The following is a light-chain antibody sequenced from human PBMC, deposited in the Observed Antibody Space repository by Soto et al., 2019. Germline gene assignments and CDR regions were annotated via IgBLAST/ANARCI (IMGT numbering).Light chain of an antibody. J-gene: IGKJ3*01. CDR3: QQWFT. Sequence: EIVLTQSPGTLSLSPGERATLSCRASQSVSSNSLAWFQLKPGQAPRLLIYGASSRATGIPDRFSGSGSGTEFTLTISRLEPEDFAVYYCQQWFTFGPGTKVDIK. CDR1: QSVSSNS. V-gene: IGKV3-20*01. CDR2: GAS.